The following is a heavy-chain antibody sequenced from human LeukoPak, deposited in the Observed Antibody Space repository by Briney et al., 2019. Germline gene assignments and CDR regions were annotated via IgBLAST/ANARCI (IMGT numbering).Heavy chain of an antibody. J-gene: IGHJ4*02. CDR3: ARAGRASSFVDY. CDR1: GGSISSGGYY. CDR2: ICYSGST. Sequence: SQTLSLTCTVSGGSISSGGYYWTWIRQHPGKGLEWIAYICYSGSTYYNPSLRSRVTISVDTSNNPFSLKLSSVTAADTAVYYCARAGRASSFVDYWGQGTLVTVSS. V-gene: IGHV4-31*03. D-gene: IGHD6-13*01.